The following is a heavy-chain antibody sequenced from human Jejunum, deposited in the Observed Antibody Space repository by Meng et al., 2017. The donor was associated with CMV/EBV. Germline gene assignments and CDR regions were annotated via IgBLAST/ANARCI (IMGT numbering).Heavy chain of an antibody. CDR2: IYSGGSS. J-gene: IGHJ4*02. Sequence: VQLGESGGGLIQPGGSLRLSCAASGFTVSTSYMSWVRQAPGKGLEWVSVIYSGGSSYYADSVKGRFTISRDNFKNTLSLQMNSLRADDTAVYYCARGGAAAGSESWGQGTLVTVSS. D-gene: IGHD6-13*01. CDR3: ARGGAAAGSES. V-gene: IGHV3-53*01. CDR1: GFTVSTSY.